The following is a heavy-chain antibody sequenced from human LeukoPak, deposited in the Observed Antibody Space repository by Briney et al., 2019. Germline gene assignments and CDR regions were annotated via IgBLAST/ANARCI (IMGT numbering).Heavy chain of an antibody. CDR2: ISSSGTYI. CDR3: ARGGGSCSPTSCFNNYFDY. V-gene: IGHV3-21*01. CDR1: GFTFSSYR. J-gene: IGHJ4*02. Sequence: GVSLRLSCAASGFTFSSYRMNWVGQAPGKGLEWVSAISSSGTYIYYADSGKDRFTISRDNAKNSLSLQMSSLRAEDTAVYYCARGGGSCSPTSCFNNYFDYWGQGTLVTVSS. D-gene: IGHD2-2*01.